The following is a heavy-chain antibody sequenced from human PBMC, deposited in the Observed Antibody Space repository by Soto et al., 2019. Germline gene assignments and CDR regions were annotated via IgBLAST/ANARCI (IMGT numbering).Heavy chain of an antibody. CDR3: ARLTGGFRLLLDY. CDR1: GYTFTTYY. V-gene: IGHV1-46*01. CDR2: INPSGGST. Sequence: ASVKVSCKASGYTFTTYYIHWVRQAPGQGLEWMGIINPSGGSTSYAQKFQGRVTMTRDTSTSTVYMELSSLKSEDTAVYYCARLTGGFRLLLDYWGQGTQVTVSS. D-gene: IGHD1-26*01. J-gene: IGHJ4*02.